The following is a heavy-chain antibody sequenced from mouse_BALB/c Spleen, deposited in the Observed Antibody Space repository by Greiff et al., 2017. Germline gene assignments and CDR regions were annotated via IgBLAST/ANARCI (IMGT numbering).Heavy chain of an antibody. D-gene: IGHD3-3*01. V-gene: IGHV1S29*02. Sequence: EVMLQQSGPELVKPGASVKISCKASGYTFTDYNMHWVKQSHGKSLEWIGYIYPYNGGTGYNQKFKSKATLTVDNSSSTAYMELRSLTSEDSAVYYCARSPGRFAYWGQGTLVTVSA. CDR3: ARSPGRFAY. CDR1: GYTFTDYN. CDR2: IYPYNGGT. J-gene: IGHJ3*01.